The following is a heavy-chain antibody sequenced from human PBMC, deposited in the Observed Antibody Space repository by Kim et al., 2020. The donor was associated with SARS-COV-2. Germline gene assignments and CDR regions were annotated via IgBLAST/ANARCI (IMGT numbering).Heavy chain of an antibody. Sequence: GGSLRLSCAASGFTFSSYGMHWVRQAPGKGLEWVAVIWYDGSNKYYADSVKGRFTISRDNSKNTLYLQMNSLGAEDTAVYYCARSLVYYGMDVWGQGTTVTVSS. J-gene: IGHJ6*02. D-gene: IGHD2-2*01. CDR1: GFTFSSYG. CDR2: IWYDGSNK. V-gene: IGHV3-33*01. CDR3: ARSLVYYGMDV.